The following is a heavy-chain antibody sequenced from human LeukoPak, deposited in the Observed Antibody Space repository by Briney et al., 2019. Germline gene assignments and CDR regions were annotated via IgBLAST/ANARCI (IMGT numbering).Heavy chain of an antibody. CDR3: ARVRDSSSWPYFDY. J-gene: IGHJ4*02. D-gene: IGHD6-13*01. V-gene: IGHV4-30-2*01. CDR1: GGSISSGGYS. CDR2: IYHSGST. Sequence: PSETLSLTCAVSGGSISSGGYSWSWIRQPPGKGLEWIGYIYHSGSTYYNPSLKSRVTISVDRSKNQFSLKLSSVTAADTAVYYCARVRDSSSWPYFDYWGQGTLVTDSS.